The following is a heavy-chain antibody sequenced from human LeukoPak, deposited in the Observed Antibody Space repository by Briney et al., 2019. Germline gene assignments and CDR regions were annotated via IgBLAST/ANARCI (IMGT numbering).Heavy chain of an antibody. CDR2: IKQDGSEK. D-gene: IGHD3-10*01. CDR1: GFTFSSYS. V-gene: IGHV3-7*01. J-gene: IGHJ4*02. Sequence: GGSLRLSCAASGFTFSSYSMNWVRQAPGKGLEWVANIKQDGSEKYYVDSVKGRFTISRDNAKNSLYLQMNSLRAEDTAVYYCAREEDAYIGGLDYWGQGTLVTVSS. CDR3: AREEDAYIGGLDY.